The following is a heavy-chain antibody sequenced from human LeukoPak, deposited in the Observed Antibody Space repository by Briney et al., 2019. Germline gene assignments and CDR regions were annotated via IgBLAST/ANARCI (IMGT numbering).Heavy chain of an antibody. CDR3: ARRTRGSGY. Sequence: PGDSLRLSCEASGFIFANSGMSWVRQLPGKGLEWVSAINWNGGSVGSAGSVQGRFTMSRDNAKSMVDLQMTRLKVEDTGVYYCARRTRGSGYWGLGTVVIVSS. J-gene: IGHJ4*02. V-gene: IGHV3-20*04. D-gene: IGHD1-1*01. CDR1: GFIFANSG. CDR2: INWNGGSV.